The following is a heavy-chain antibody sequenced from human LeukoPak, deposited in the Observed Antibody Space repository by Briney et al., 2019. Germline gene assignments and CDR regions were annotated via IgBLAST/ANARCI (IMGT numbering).Heavy chain of an antibody. J-gene: IGHJ4*02. Sequence: GGSLRLSCAASGFTFSSYEMSWVRQAPGKGLEWVSYISSSGSTIYYADSVKGRFTISRDNSKNSLYLQMNSLRAEDTAVYYCARALPRWLRFVYWGQGSLVSVSS. CDR1: GFTFSSYE. CDR3: ARALPRWLRFVY. V-gene: IGHV3-48*03. CDR2: ISSSGSTI. D-gene: IGHD5-12*01.